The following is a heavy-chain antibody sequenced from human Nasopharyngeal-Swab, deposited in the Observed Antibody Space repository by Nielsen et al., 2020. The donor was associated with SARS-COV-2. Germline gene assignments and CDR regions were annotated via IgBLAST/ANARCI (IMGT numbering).Heavy chain of an antibody. D-gene: IGHD1-7*01. CDR2: IRSSGSTI. CDR1: GFNLSSYE. J-gene: IGHJ6*02. Sequence: SPNIPCAASGFNLSSYELNWVRQAPGKGLEWVSYIRSSGSTIYYADSVKGRFTISRDKAKNSLYLQMYSLRAEDKAVYYCAREGAGTTGGMDVWGQGATVTVSS. V-gene: IGHV3-48*03. CDR3: AREGAGTTGGMDV.